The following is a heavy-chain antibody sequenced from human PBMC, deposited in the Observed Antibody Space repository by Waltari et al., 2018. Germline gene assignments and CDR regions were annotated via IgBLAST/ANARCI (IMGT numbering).Heavy chain of an antibody. CDR3: ASGIAARGGSFDY. V-gene: IGHV4-59*08. CDR1: GGSISSYY. CDR2: IYYSGST. J-gene: IGHJ4*02. Sequence: QVQLQESGPGLVKPSETLSLTCTVSGGSISSYYWSWIRQPPGKGLEWIGYIYYSGSTNYNPSLKSRVTISVDTSKNQFSLKLSSVTAADTAVYYCASGIAARGGSFDYWGQGTLVTVSS. D-gene: IGHD6-6*01.